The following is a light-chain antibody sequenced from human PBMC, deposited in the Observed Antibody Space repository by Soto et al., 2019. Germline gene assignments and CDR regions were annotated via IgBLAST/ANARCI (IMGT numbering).Light chain of an antibody. J-gene: IGKJ4*01. CDR1: QSLLYSSDNKNY. CDR2: WAS. Sequence: DIVMTQSPDSLAVSLGERATINCKSSQSLLYSSDNKNYLTWYQQKPGQPPKPLIYWASTRESGVPDRFSGSGSGTDFTLTISSLQAEDVAIYYCQQYYDSPVTFGGGTKVEIK. CDR3: QQYYDSPVT. V-gene: IGKV4-1*01.